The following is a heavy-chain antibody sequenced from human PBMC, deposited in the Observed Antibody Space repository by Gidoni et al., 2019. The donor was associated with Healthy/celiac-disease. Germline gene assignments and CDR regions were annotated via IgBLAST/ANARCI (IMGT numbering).Heavy chain of an antibody. V-gene: IGHV4-31*03. CDR3: ARGTLNYDFWSGYYGEPSYGMDV. J-gene: IGHJ6*02. D-gene: IGHD3-3*01. Sequence: QVQLQESGPGLVKPSQTLSLTCTVSGGSISSGGYYWSWIRQHPGKGLEWIGYIYYSGSTYYNPSLKSRVTISVDTSKNQFSLKLSSVTAADTAVYYCARGTLNYDFWSGYYGEPSYGMDVWGQGTTVTVSS. CDR2: IYYSGST. CDR1: GGSISSGGYY.